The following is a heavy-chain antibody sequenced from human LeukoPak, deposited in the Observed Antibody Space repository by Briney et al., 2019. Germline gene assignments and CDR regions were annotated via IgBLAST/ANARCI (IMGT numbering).Heavy chain of an antibody. D-gene: IGHD3-16*01. Sequence: SETLSLTCTVSGGSITTNTSYWGWIRQPPGKGLEWIGYFYNSGRSTYNPSLKSRVTISADTSKNHFSLKLNSVTTADTAVYYCTRGAGWLIDYWGQGILVTVSS. J-gene: IGHJ4*02. CDR3: TRGAGWLIDY. CDR2: FYNSGRS. CDR1: GGSITTNTSY. V-gene: IGHV4-61*03.